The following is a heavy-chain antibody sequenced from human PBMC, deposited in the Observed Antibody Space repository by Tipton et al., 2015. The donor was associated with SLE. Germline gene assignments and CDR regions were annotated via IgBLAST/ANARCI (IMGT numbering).Heavy chain of an antibody. V-gene: IGHV5-10-1*01. CDR1: GYSFTTYW. J-gene: IGHJ6*02. CDR3: ARQRTFYDFWSGSYSPREPDSYYGMDV. CDR2: IDPSDSYT. D-gene: IGHD3-3*01. Sequence: QLEQSGAEVKKPGESLRISCKGSGYSFTTYWISWVRQMPGKGLEWMGRIDPSDSYTNYSPSFQGHVTISTDKSISTAYLQWSSLKASDTAMYYCARQRTFYDFWSGSYSPREPDSYYGMDVWGQGTTVTVSS.